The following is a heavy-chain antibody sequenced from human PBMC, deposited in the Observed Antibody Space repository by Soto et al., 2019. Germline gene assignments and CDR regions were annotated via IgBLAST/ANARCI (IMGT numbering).Heavy chain of an antibody. CDR1: GFTFSSYG. D-gene: IGHD3-10*01. J-gene: IGHJ6*03. CDR2: IWYDGSNK. V-gene: IGHV3-33*01. Sequence: GGSLRLSCAASGFTFSSYGMHWVRQAPGKGLEWVAVIWYDGSNKYYADSVKGRFTISRDNSKNTLYLQMNSLRAEDTAVYYCARALNYGSGSYYYYYMDVWGKGTTVTVSS. CDR3: ARALNYGSGSYYYYYMDV.